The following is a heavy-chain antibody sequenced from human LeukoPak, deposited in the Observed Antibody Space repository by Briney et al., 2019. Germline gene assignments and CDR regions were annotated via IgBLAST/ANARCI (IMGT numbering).Heavy chain of an antibody. CDR2: IYSGGST. Sequence: GGSLRLSCAASGFTVSSNYMSWVRQAPGKGLECVSVIYSGGSTYYADSVKGRFTISRDNSKNTLYLQMNSLRAEDTAVYYCARGSGLAAFDIWGQGTMVTVSS. CDR1: GFTVSSNY. J-gene: IGHJ3*02. V-gene: IGHV3-53*01. CDR3: ARGSGLAAFDI. D-gene: IGHD3-3*01.